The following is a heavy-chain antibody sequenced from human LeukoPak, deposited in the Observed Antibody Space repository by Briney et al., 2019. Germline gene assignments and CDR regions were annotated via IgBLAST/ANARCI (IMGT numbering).Heavy chain of an antibody. J-gene: IGHJ4*02. Sequence: GGSLRLSYAASGFTFSSYAMSWVRQAPGKGLEWVSTIGGTSDVTYYADSVKGRFTISRDNAKNSLYLQMNSLRAEDTAVYYCARPGIAVAGEFFDYWGQGTLVTVSS. CDR2: IGGTSDVT. CDR1: GFTFSSYA. V-gene: IGHV3-23*01. CDR3: ARPGIAVAGEFFDY. D-gene: IGHD6-19*01.